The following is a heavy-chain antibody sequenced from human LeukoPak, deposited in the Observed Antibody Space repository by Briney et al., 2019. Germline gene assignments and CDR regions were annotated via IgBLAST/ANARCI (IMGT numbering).Heavy chain of an antibody. CDR2: IGTAGDT. Sequence: SGGSLRLSCAASGFTFSSYDMHWGRQATGKGLEWVSAIGTAGDTYYPGSVKGRFTISRENAKNSLYLQMNSLRAGDTAVYYCARSYGDHPFDYWGHGTLVTVSS. CDR1: GFTFSSYD. J-gene: IGHJ4*01. CDR3: ARSYGDHPFDY. D-gene: IGHD4-17*01. V-gene: IGHV3-13*01.